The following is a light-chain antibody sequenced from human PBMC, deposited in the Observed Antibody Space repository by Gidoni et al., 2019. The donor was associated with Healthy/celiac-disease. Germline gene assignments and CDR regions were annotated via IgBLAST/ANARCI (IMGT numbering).Light chain of an antibody. CDR1: QSVSSN. Sequence: EIVMTQSPATLSVSPGESATLSCRASQSVSSNLAWYQQKPGQAPRLLIYGASTRATGIPARFRGSGSGTEFTLTISSLQSEDFAVYYCQQYNNWPQTFXXXTKVEIK. V-gene: IGKV3D-15*01. CDR2: GAS. J-gene: IGKJ1*01. CDR3: QQYNNWPQT.